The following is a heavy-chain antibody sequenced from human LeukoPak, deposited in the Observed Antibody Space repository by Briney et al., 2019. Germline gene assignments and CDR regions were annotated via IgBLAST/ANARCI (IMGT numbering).Heavy chain of an antibody. Sequence: GGSLRLSCAASGFTFSDHYMDWVRQAPGKGLEWVGRTRNKANSYTTEYAASVKGRVTSARDDSKNSLYLQMNSLKTEDTAVYYCARDRGSYYYWYFDLWGRGTLVTVSS. CDR1: GFTFSDHY. CDR2: TRNKANSYTT. J-gene: IGHJ2*01. D-gene: IGHD1-26*01. CDR3: ARDRGSYYYWYFDL. V-gene: IGHV3-72*01.